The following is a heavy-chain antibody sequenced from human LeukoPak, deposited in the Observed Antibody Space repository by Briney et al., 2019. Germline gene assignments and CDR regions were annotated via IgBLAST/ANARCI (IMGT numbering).Heavy chain of an antibody. CDR1: GGTFSSYA. CDR2: IIPIFGTA. CDR3: ASGLAVAGTPLYFDY. D-gene: IGHD6-19*01. J-gene: IGHJ4*02. Sequence: SVKVSCKASGGTFSSYAISWVRQAPGQGLEWMGGIIPIFGTANYAQKFQGRVTITADESTSTAYMELSSLRSEDTAVYYCASGLAVAGTPLYFDYWGQGTLVTVAS. V-gene: IGHV1-69*13.